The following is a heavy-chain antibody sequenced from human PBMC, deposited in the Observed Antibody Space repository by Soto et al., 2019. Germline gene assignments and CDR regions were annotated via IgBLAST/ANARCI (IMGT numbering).Heavy chain of an antibody. D-gene: IGHD3-22*01. J-gene: IGHJ4*02. Sequence: VGSLRLSCAASGFTFRHYSMHWVRQAPGKGLEWVAYISTSSSPRYYADSVKGRFTISRDNDRKSIYLEMSSLRDEDTAIYYCARDALQDYDSDGRNAGWGPGTLVTVSS. CDR1: GFTFRHYS. CDR2: ISTSSSPR. V-gene: IGHV3-48*02. CDR3: ARDALQDYDSDGRNAG.